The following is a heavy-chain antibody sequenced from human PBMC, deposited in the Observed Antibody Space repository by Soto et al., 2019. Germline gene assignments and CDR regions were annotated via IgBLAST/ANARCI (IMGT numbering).Heavy chain of an antibody. CDR3: ARGDCVGGNCYSLAGSFYYYMDV. J-gene: IGHJ6*03. V-gene: IGHV3-74*01. D-gene: IGHD2-15*01. Sequence: EVQLVESGGGLVQPGGSLRLSCVASGFTFSNYWMYWVRQAPGEGLVWVSRINNDGSVSSYADSVKGRLTISRDNVKNTLYLQMDSLRAEDTAVYYCARGDCVGGNCYSLAGSFYYYMDVWGKGTTVTVFS. CDR1: GFTFSNYW. CDR2: INNDGSVS.